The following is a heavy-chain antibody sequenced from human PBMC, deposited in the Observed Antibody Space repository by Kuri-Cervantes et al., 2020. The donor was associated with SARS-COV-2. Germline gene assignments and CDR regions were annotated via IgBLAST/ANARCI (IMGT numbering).Heavy chain of an antibody. J-gene: IGHJ4*02. V-gene: IGHV1-69*13. Sequence: SVKVSCKPSGGSFNSYAINWVRQAPGQGLEWMGGIIPFFGTPHYAKKFRDRVTFTADLSTSTVHMELSRLRFDDTAVFYCARNRRTGGYSFGFDLWGQGTLGTVSS. CDR1: GGSFNSYA. CDR3: ARNRRTGGYSFGFDL. D-gene: IGHD5-18*01. CDR2: IIPFFGTP.